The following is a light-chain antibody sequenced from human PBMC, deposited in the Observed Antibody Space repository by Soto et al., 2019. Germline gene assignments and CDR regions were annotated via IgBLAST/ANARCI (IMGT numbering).Light chain of an antibody. V-gene: IGLV1-47*02. Sequence: QSVLTQPPSASGTPGQRVTISCSGSSSNIGSNYVYWYQQLPGTAPKLLIYSNNQRPSGVPDRFSGSKSGTSASLAISGLQAEDEADYYCQSFDKYLSAVVFGGGTKLTVL. J-gene: IGLJ2*01. CDR3: QSFDKYLSAVV. CDR2: SNN. CDR1: SSNIGSNY.